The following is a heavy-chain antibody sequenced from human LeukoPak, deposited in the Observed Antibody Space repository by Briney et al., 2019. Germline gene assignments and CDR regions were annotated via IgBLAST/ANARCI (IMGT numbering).Heavy chain of an antibody. V-gene: IGHV5-10-1*01. D-gene: IGHD3-10*01. J-gene: IGHJ4*02. CDR1: GYSFTSYW. CDR3: ARRFGFGELIDY. CDR2: IDPSDSYT. Sequence: GESLKISCTGSGYSFTSYWISWVRQMPGKGLEWMGRIDPSDSYTNYSPSFQGHVTISADKSISTAYLQWSSLKASDTAMYYCARRFGFGELIDYWGQGTLVTVSS.